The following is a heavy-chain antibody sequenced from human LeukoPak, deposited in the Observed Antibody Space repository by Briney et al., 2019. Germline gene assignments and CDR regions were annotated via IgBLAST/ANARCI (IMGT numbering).Heavy chain of an antibody. Sequence: SETLSLTCTVSGGSISSYYWSWIRQPPGKGLEWIGYIYYSGSTNYNPSLKSRVTISVDTSKNQFSLKLSSVTAADTAVYHCARDPIVVTPTGIQLGAFGIWGQGTMVTVSS. CDR3: ARDPIVVTPTGIQLGAFGI. V-gene: IGHV4-59*01. CDR1: GGSISSYY. CDR2: IYYSGST. J-gene: IGHJ3*02. D-gene: IGHD2-2*01.